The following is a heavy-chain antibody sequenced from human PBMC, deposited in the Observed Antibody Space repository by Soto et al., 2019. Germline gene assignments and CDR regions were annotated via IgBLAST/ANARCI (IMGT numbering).Heavy chain of an antibody. D-gene: IGHD3-10*01. Sequence: GASVKVSCKASGYTFTSYGISWVRQAPGQGLEWMGWISAYNGNTNYAQKLQGRVTMTTDTSTSTAYMELRSLRSDDTAVYYCARDQWMYYGEYYYYGMDVWGQGTTVTVSS. CDR1: GYTFTSYG. V-gene: IGHV1-18*01. J-gene: IGHJ6*02. CDR3: ARDQWMYYGEYYYYGMDV. CDR2: ISAYNGNT.